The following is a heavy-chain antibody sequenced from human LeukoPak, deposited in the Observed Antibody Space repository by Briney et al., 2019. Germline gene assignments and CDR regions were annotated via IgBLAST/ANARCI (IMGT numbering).Heavy chain of an antibody. CDR3: SRGKYSSGWADY. J-gene: IGHJ4*02. CDR1: GFTFTGYT. Sequence: GGSLRLSCAASGFTFTGYTMNWVRQAPGKGLEWVSSISSNSYYIYYADSVKGRFTISRDNAKNSLYLQMNSLRAEDTAVYYCSRGKYSSGWADYWGQGILVTVSS. V-gene: IGHV3-21*01. CDR2: ISSNSYYI. D-gene: IGHD6-19*01.